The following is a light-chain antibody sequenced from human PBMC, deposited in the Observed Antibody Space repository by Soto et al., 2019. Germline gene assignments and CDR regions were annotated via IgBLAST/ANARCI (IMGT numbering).Light chain of an antibody. V-gene: IGKV1-5*03. CDR3: QQYNTYPYT. Sequence: DIQMTQSPSTLSASVGDRVSITCRASHSIGTWLAWHQQKPGKAPKSLINKASNLETVVTSRFNGSGSGTEFTLTISSLQPDDFANYFCQQYNTYPYTVGQGTKLEIK. CDR2: KAS. CDR1: HSIGTW. J-gene: IGKJ2*01.